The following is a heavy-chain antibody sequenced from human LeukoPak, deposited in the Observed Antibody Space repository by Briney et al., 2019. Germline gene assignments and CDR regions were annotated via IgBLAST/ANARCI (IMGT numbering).Heavy chain of an antibody. CDR3: ARGQPYYDFWSGKGGFDY. Sequence: SQTLSLTCTVSGGSISSGSYYWSWIRQPAGKGLEWVGRIYTSGSTNYNPSLKSRVTISVDTSKNQFSLKLSSVTAADTAVYYCARGQPYYDFWSGKGGFDYWGQGTLVTVSS. CDR1: GGSISSGSYY. D-gene: IGHD3-3*01. V-gene: IGHV4-61*02. J-gene: IGHJ4*02. CDR2: IYTSGST.